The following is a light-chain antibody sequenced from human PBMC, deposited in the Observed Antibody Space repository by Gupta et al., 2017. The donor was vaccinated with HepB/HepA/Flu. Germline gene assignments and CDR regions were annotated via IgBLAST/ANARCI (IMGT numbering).Light chain of an antibody. CDR2: AAA. Sequence: DIQMTQSPSSLSASLGDRVTITCRASQSISSYLNWYQQKPGKAPKLLIYAAASWQSGVPSRFSGSGCGKDFTLTISSRQQEDFATYYCQQSYSTPPWTFGQGTKVEIK. J-gene: IGKJ1*01. CDR3: QQSYSTPPWT. V-gene: IGKV1-39*01. CDR1: QSISSY.